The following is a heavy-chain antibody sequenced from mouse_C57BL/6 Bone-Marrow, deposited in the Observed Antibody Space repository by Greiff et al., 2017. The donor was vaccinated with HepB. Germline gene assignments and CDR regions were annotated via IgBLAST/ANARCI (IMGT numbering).Heavy chain of an antibody. CDR3: ARLVY. J-gene: IGHJ3*01. Sequence: EVKLVESGGGLVKPGGSLKLSCAASGFTFSDYGMHWVRQAPEKGLEWVAYISSGSSTIYYADTVKGRFTISRDNAKNTLFLQMTSLRSEDTAMYYCARLVYWGQGTLVTVSA. CDR2: ISSGSSTI. CDR1: GFTFSDYG. V-gene: IGHV5-17*01. D-gene: IGHD4-1*01.